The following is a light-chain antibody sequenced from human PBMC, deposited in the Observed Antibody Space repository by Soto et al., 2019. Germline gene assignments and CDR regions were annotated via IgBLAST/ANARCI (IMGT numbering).Light chain of an antibody. CDR2: VKSDGSH. CDR3: QTWGTGIRV. CDR1: SGHSSYA. J-gene: IGLJ1*01. V-gene: IGLV4-69*01. Sequence: HLVLTQSPSASASLGASVKLTCTLSSGHSSYAIAWHQQQPEKGPRYLMKVKSDGSHIKGDGIPDRFSGSSSGAERYLTISSLQSEDEADYYCQTWGTGIRVFGTGTKLTVL.